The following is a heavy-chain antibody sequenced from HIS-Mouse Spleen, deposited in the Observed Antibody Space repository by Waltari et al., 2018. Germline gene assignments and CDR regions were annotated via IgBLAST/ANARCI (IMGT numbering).Heavy chain of an antibody. V-gene: IGHV4-39*07. CDR2: VYYSGVT. D-gene: IGHD6-13*01. J-gene: IGHJ2*01. CDR1: GGSISSSSYY. CDR3: AREIPYSSSWYDWYFDL. Sequence: QLQLQESGPGLVKPSETLSLTCTVSGGSISSSSYYWGWIRQPPGKGLEWIGGVYYSGVTYANPSLKIRVTISVDTSKIQFSLKLSSVTAADTAVYYCAREIPYSSSWYDWYFDLWGRGTLVTVSS.